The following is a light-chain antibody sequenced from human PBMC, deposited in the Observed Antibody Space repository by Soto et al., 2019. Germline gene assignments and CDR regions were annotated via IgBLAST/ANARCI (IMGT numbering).Light chain of an antibody. CDR2: SAS. J-gene: IGKJ3*01. V-gene: IGKV1-39*01. Sequence: DIQMTQSPSSVSASVGDTVTITCRASQDINVYLNWYQQKPGEVPRLLIYSASSLHSGVPSRFNGSGSETDFTLTIRSLQPEDFATYYCQHGYVAPYNFGPGTKVDIK. CDR1: QDINVY. CDR3: QHGYVAPYN.